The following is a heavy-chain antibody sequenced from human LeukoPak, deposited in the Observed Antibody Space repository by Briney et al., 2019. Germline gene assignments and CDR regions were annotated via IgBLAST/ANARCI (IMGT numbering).Heavy chain of an antibody. CDR1: GGSFSGYY. CDR2: INHSGST. Sequence: SETLSLTCAVYGGSFSGYYWSWIRQPPGKGLEWIGEINHSGSTSYNPSLKSRVTISVDTSKNQFSLKLSSVTAADTAVYYCARGSKRGYYYMDVWGKGTTVTVSS. CDR3: ARGSKRGYYYMDV. J-gene: IGHJ6*03. V-gene: IGHV4-34*01.